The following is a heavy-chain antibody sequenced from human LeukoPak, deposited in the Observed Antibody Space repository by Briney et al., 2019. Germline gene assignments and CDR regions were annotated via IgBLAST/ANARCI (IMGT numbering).Heavy chain of an antibody. CDR3: ARDGYSYGYRYYYYGMDV. D-gene: IGHD5-18*01. CDR1: GFTFRTYA. Sequence: GGSLRLSCAASGFTFRTYAMSWVRQAPGKGLEWVSYISSSGSTIYYADSVKGRFTISRDNAKNSLYLQMNSLRAEDTAVYYCARDGYSYGYRYYYYGMDVWGQGTTVTVSS. CDR2: ISSSGSTI. V-gene: IGHV3-11*01. J-gene: IGHJ6*02.